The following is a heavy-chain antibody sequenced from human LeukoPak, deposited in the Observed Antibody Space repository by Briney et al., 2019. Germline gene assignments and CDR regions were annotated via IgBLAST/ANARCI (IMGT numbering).Heavy chain of an antibody. V-gene: IGHV3-23*01. CDR1: RLSFSNYD. D-gene: IGHD3-3*01. Sequence: GGSLRLSCAASRLSFSNYDMNWVRQAPGKGLEWVSGISDSGGSTYYADSVKGRFTISRDNSKNTLYLEMNSLGVEDTAVYYXXXGXESTRHRGAFDLWGQGTLVTVSS. CDR3: XXGXESTRHRGAFDL. J-gene: IGHJ3*01. CDR2: ISDSGGST.